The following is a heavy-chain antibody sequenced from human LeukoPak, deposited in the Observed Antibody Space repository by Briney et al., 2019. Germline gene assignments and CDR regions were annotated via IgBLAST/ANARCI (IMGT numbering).Heavy chain of an antibody. V-gene: IGHV3-9*01. Sequence: GGSLRLSCAASGFTFDDYAMHWVRQAPGKGLEWVSGISWNSGSIGYADSVKGRFTISRDNAKNSLYLEMNSLRAEDTAVYYCAGPATDYDSSDYWGQGTLVTVSS. CDR2: ISWNSGSI. D-gene: IGHD3-22*01. CDR1: GFTFDDYA. J-gene: IGHJ4*02. CDR3: AGPATDYDSSDY.